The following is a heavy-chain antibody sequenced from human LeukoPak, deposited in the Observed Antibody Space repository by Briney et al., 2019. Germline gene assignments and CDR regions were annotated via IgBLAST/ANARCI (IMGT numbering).Heavy chain of an antibody. CDR1: GGSFSGYY. V-gene: IGHV4-34*01. Sequence: SETLSLTCAVYGGSFSGYYWSWIRQPPGKGLEWIGEINHSGSTNYNPSLKSRVTISVDTSKNQFSLKLSSVTAADTAVYYCARRGYSSSWYFGLIKDYYYYYMDVWGKGTTVTISS. J-gene: IGHJ6*03. CDR3: ARRGYSSSWYFGLIKDYYYYYMDV. CDR2: INHSGST. D-gene: IGHD6-13*01.